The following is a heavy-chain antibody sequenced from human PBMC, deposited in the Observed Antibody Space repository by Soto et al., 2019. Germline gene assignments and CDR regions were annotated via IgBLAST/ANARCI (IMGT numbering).Heavy chain of an antibody. V-gene: IGHV1-46*01. CDR3: ARVRVTGTTSGAFGI. Sequence: ASVKVSCKASGYTFTSYYIHWVRQAPGQGLEWMGVINPSGGSTSYAQKFQGRVTMTRDTSTSTVYMELSSLRSEGTAVYYCARVRVTGTTSGAFGIWGQGTMVTVSS. J-gene: IGHJ3*02. CDR2: INPSGGST. CDR1: GYTFTSYY. D-gene: IGHD1-7*01.